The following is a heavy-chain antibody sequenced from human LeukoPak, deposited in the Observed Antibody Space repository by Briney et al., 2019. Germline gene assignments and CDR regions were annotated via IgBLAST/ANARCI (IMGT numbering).Heavy chain of an antibody. CDR3: ARAYDSSGYFGY. V-gene: IGHV4-38-2*01. Sequence: KPSETLSLSCGVSGDSINSGHYWGWIRQPPGKGLEWIGSMYHSGSTYYNPSLKGRVTISVDTSKNQFSLKLSSVTAADTAVYYCARAYDSSGYFGYWGQGTLVTVSS. CDR1: GDSINSGHY. J-gene: IGHJ4*02. CDR2: MYHSGST. D-gene: IGHD3-22*01.